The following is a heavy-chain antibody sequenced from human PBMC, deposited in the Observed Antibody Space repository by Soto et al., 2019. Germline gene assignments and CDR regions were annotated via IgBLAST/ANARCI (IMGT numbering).Heavy chain of an antibody. Sequence: GASVKVSCKASAGTFPHYGLSWVRQAPGQGLEWIGGIIPVLASTTYAQNFQGRVSIIADASTNTVYMELGSLRSDDTAVYYCACNWGNSLKNWLDPWAQGTLVTVSS. CDR3: ACNWGNSLKNWLDP. V-gene: IGHV1-69*13. D-gene: IGHD7-27*01. J-gene: IGHJ5*02. CDR2: IIPVLAST. CDR1: AGTFPHYG.